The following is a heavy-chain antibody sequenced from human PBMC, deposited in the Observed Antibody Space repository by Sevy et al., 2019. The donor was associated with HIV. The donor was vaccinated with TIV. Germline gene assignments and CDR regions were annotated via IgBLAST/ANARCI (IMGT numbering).Heavy chain of an antibody. J-gene: IGHJ6*02. V-gene: IGHV1-69*13. CDR2: IIPIFGTA. CDR1: GGTFSSYA. Sequence: SVKVSCKASGGTFSSYAISWVRQAPGQGLEWMGGIIPIFGTANYAQKFQGRVTITADESTSTAYMELSSLGSEDTAVYYCARLTAVAGTRVEDYYYYGMDVWGQGTTVTVSS. CDR3: ARLTAVAGTRVEDYYYYGMDV. D-gene: IGHD6-19*01.